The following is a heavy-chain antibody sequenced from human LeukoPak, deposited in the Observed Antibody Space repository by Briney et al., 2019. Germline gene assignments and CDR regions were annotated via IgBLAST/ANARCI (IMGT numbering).Heavy chain of an antibody. CDR3: ARYLAPVKYYYMDV. V-gene: IGHV3-21*01. Sequence: GGSLRLSCEASGFTFSTYSVNWVRQAPGKGLEWISSISTSSSFIYYADSVRGRFTISRDNAKSSLYLQMNSLRAEDAAVYYCARYLAPVKYYYMDVWGKGTSVTVSS. D-gene: IGHD4-23*01. CDR1: GFTFSTYS. J-gene: IGHJ6*03. CDR2: ISTSSSFI.